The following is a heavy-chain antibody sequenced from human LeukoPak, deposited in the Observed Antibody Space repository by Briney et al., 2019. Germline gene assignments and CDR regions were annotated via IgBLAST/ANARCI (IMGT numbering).Heavy chain of an antibody. CDR3: AGWDIVVVPAARARFDP. CDR1: GGSFSGYY. D-gene: IGHD2-2*01. V-gene: IGHV4-34*01. CDR2: INHSGST. Sequence: SETLSLTCAVYGGSFSGYYWSWIRQPPGKGLEWIGEINHSGSTNYNPSLKSRVTISVDTSKNQFSLKLSSVTAADTAVYYCAGWDIVVVPAARARFDPWGQGTLVTVSS. J-gene: IGHJ5*02.